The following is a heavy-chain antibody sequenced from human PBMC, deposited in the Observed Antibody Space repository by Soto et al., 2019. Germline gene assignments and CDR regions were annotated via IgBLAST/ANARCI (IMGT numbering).Heavy chain of an antibody. J-gene: IGHJ4*02. CDR3: AGGSGWISDS. CDR2: IKDDGGDE. Sequence: EVQLVESGGGLVQPGGSLRLSCAASGFTFSPYWMSWVRQAPGKGLEWVAIIKDDGGDEHYLEAVRGRFTISRDNAKKALYLAMNSLRVEDTAMYFCAGGSGWISDSCGQGTLVTVSS. V-gene: IGHV3-7*05. D-gene: IGHD6-19*01. CDR1: GFTFSPYW.